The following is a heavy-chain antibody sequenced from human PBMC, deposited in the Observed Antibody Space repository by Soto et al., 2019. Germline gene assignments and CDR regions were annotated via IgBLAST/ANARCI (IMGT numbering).Heavy chain of an antibody. CDR1: GYTFTSYA. CDR3: ARGGSLYWYFDL. Sequence: GASVKVSCKASGYTFTSYAMHWVRQAPGQRLEWMGWINAGNGNTKYSQKFQGRVTITRDTSASTAYMELSSLRSEDTAVYYCARGGSLYWYFDLWGSGTLVTVSS. J-gene: IGHJ2*01. V-gene: IGHV1-3*01. CDR2: INAGNGNT. D-gene: IGHD1-26*01.